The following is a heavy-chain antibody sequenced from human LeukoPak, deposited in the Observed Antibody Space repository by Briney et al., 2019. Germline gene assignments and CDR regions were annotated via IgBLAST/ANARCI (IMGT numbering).Heavy chain of an antibody. CDR2: ISYDGSNK. CDR3: AKDLNYYDSSGYFPDY. D-gene: IGHD3-22*01. V-gene: IGHV3-30*18. J-gene: IGHJ4*02. Sequence: GGSLRLSCAASGFTFSDYYMSWIRQAPGKGLEWVAVISYDGSNKYYADSVKGRFTISRDNSKNTLYLQMNSLRAEDTAVYYCAKDLNYYDSSGYFPDYWGQGTLVTVSS. CDR1: GFTFSDYY.